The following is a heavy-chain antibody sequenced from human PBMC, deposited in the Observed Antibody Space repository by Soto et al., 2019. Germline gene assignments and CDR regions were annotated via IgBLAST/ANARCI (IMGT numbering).Heavy chain of an antibody. CDR1: GFIFRSYR. Sequence: GGSLRLSCAASGFIFRSYRMNWVRQTPGKGLEWVSSISSTSSDIFCADSVKDRFTISRDNAKNLLVLQMNSLRAEDTAVYYCAKVLVIKGIRNPFDYWGQGTLVTVSS. V-gene: IGHV3-21*04. D-gene: IGHD3-9*01. CDR3: AKVLVIKGIRNPFDY. CDR2: ISSTSSDI. J-gene: IGHJ4*02.